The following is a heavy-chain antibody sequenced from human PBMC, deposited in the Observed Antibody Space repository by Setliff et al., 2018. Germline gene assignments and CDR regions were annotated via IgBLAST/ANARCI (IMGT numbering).Heavy chain of an antibody. CDR2: INVGGTST. CDR3: AKGFQGKNVGTFDS. Sequence: PGGSLRLSCAASGFTFSNYAMSWVRQAPGKGLEWVSIINVGGTSTYYVDSVKGRFTISRDNSKNTLLLQMSSLRADDTAVYYCAKGFQGKNVGTFDSWGHGILVTVSS. J-gene: IGHJ4*01. D-gene: IGHD1-7*01. V-gene: IGHV3-23*01. CDR1: GFTFSNYA.